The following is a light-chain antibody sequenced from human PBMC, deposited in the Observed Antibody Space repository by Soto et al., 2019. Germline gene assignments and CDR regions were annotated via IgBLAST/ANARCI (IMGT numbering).Light chain of an antibody. CDR1: SSDVGGYNY. CDR3: SSYTSTSVSLV. Sequence: QSVLTQPASVSGSPGQSITISCTGTSSDVGGYNYVSWYQQHPGKAPKIMIYDVDNRPSGVSSRFSGSKSGNTASLTISGLQAEDEADYYCSSYTSTSVSLVFGGGTKLTVL. J-gene: IGLJ2*01. V-gene: IGLV2-14*01. CDR2: DVD.